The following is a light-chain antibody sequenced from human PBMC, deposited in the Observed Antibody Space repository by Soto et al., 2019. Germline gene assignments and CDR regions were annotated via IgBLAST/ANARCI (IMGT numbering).Light chain of an antibody. J-gene: IGLJ2*01. Sequence: QSVLTQPPSASGTPGQRVTISCSGSSSNIGSNYVYWYQQLPGTAPKLLIYRNNQRPSGVPDRFSGSKSGTSASLAISGLRSEDEDDYYCAAWDDRLSGVVVGGGTKLTVL. V-gene: IGLV1-47*01. CDR2: RNN. CDR3: AAWDDRLSGVV. CDR1: SSNIGSNY.